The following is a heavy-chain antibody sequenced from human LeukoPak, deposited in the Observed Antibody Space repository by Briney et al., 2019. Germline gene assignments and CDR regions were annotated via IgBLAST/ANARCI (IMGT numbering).Heavy chain of an antibody. J-gene: IGHJ4*02. Sequence: SETLSLTCAVYGGSFSGYYWSWIRQHPGKGLEWIGYIYYSGSTYYNPSLKSRVTISVDTSKNQFSLKLSSVTAADTAVYYCARDSRGIDYWGQGTLVTVSS. CDR2: IYYSGST. CDR3: ARDSRGIDY. V-gene: IGHV4-31*11. D-gene: IGHD3-16*01. CDR1: GGSFSGYY.